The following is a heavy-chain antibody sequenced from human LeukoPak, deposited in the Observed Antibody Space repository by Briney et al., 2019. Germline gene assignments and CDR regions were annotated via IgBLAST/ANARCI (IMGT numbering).Heavy chain of an antibody. D-gene: IGHD6-19*01. CDR1: GYTFTDYY. V-gene: IGHV1-2*02. CDR3: ARSSGWKYNIDY. Sequence: ASVKVSCKASGYTFTDYYMHWVRQAPGHGLEWMGWINPDSGGTNYAQKFQGRVTMTRDTSISTAYMELSRLRSDDTAMYYCARSSGWKYNIDYWGQGTLVTVSS. CDR2: INPDSGGT. J-gene: IGHJ4*02.